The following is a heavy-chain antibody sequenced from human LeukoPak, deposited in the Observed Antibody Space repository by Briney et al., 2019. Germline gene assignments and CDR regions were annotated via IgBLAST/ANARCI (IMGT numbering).Heavy chain of an antibody. V-gene: IGHV4-59*08. D-gene: IGHD1/OR15-1a*01. CDR1: GVSISGYY. J-gene: IGHJ4*02. Sequence: SETPSLTCTVSGVSISGYYWIWIRQSPGRGLEYIGSIFYREGFSYGGTTFYNPSLQSRVTISVDTSKNAFSLRLTSVTAADTAVYFCARQISGNKDYWGQGTLVTVSS. CDR3: ARQISGNKDY. CDR2: IFYREGFSYGGTT.